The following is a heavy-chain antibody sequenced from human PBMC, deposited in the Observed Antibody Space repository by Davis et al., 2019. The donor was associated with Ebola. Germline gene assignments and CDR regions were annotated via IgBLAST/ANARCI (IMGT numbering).Heavy chain of an antibody. Sequence: GGSLRLSCAASGFTFGNYWMTWVRQAPGKGLEWVANIKQDGSERSYVDSVKGRFTISRDNAKNSLYLQMNSLRAEDTAVYYCATNPRGKTGDESDYWGQGTLVTVSS. D-gene: IGHD7-27*01. J-gene: IGHJ4*02. CDR3: ATNPRGKTGDESDY. V-gene: IGHV3-7*01. CDR1: GFTFGNYW. CDR2: IKQDGSER.